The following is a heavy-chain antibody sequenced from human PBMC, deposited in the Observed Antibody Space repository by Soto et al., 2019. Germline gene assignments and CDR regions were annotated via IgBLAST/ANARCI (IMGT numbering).Heavy chain of an antibody. CDR2: ISSSSSYI. V-gene: IGHV3-21*01. D-gene: IGHD2-15*01. CDR1: GFTFSTYS. Sequence: GGSLRLSGAASGFTFSTYSMNWFLQDPGKGLEWVSSISSSSSYIYYADSVKGRFTISRDNAKNSLYLQMNSLRAEDTAVYYCARDPDIGVPNWFDPCGQGTLVNLSS. J-gene: IGHJ5*02. CDR3: ARDPDIGVPNWFDP.